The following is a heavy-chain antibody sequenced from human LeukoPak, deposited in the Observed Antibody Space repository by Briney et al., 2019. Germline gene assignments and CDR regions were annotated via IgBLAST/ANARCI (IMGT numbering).Heavy chain of an antibody. Sequence: ASVKVSCKASGYTFTGYYMHWVRQAPGQGLEWMGWINPNSGGTNYAQKFQGRVTMTRDTSISTAYMELSRLRSDDTAVYYCARVRNIAAADFDYWGQGTLVTVSS. V-gene: IGHV1-2*02. CDR2: INPNSGGT. CDR3: ARVRNIAAADFDY. J-gene: IGHJ4*02. CDR1: GYTFTGYY. D-gene: IGHD6-13*01.